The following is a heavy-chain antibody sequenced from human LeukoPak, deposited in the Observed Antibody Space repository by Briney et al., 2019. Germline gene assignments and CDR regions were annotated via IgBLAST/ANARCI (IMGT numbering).Heavy chain of an antibody. D-gene: IGHD6-19*01. CDR2: IWYDGSNK. Sequence: GGSLRLSCAASGFTFSSYGMHWVRQAPGKGLEWVAVIWYDGSNKYYADSVKGRFTISRDNSKNTLYLQMNSLRAEDTAVYYCARDQSKQWLIHPQYYFDYWGQGTLVTVSS. CDR1: GFTFSSYG. J-gene: IGHJ4*02. V-gene: IGHV3-33*01. CDR3: ARDQSKQWLIHPQYYFDY.